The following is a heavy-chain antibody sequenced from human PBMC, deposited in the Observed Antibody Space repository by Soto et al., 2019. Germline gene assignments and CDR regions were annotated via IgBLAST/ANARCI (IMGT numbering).Heavy chain of an antibody. V-gene: IGHV4-59*08. CDR1: GGSISSYY. CDR3: ASHMVRGVPFGY. D-gene: IGHD3-10*01. Sequence: QVQLQESGPGLVKPSETLSLTCTVSGGSISSYYWSWIRQPPGKGLEWIGYIYFRGSTNYNPSLKSRXXIXVXPSKNQFSLKLSSVTAADTAVYYCASHMVRGVPFGYWGQGTLVTVSS. J-gene: IGHJ4*02. CDR2: IYFRGST.